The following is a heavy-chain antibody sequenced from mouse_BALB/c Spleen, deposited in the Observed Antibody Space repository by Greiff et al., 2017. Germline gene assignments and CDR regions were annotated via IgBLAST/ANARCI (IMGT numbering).Heavy chain of an antibody. CDR2: ISSGGST. CDR1: GFTFSSYA. D-gene: IGHD1-1*01. CDR3: ARGPIYYYGSRSMDY. V-gene: IGHV5-6-5*01. Sequence: EVKLVESGGGLVKPGGSLKLSCAASGFTFSSYAMSWVRQTPEKRLEWVASISSGGSTYYPDSVKGRFTISRDNARNILYLQMSSLRSEDTAMYYCARGPIYYYGSRSMDYWGQGTSVTVSS. J-gene: IGHJ4*01.